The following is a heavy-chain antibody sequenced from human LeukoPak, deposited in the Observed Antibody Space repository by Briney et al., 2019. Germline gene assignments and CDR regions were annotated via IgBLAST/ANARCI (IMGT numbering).Heavy chain of an antibody. CDR3: ARHYYDSNWFDP. Sequence: SETLSLTCTVSGGSISSSSYYWDWIRQPPGKGLEWIGNVYYGGNTFYNSSLESRVTISVDMSKNQFSLKLTSLTAADTAVYYCARHYYDSNWFDPWGQGTLVTVSS. CDR1: GGSISSSSYY. V-gene: IGHV4-39*01. CDR2: VYYGGNT. D-gene: IGHD3-3*01. J-gene: IGHJ5*02.